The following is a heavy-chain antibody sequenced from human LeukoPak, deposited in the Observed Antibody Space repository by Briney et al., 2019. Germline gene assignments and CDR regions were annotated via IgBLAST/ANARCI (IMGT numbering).Heavy chain of an antibody. V-gene: IGHV3-21*01. CDR1: GFTFSSYS. CDR2: ISSSSSYI. J-gene: IGHJ4*02. Sequence: GGSLRLSCAASGFTFSSYSMNWVRQAPGKGLEWVSSISSSSSYIYYADSVKGRFTISRDNARNSLYLQMNSLRTEDTAVYYCARDPPPPKYYDFRSGYYLFDYWGQGTLVTVSS. CDR3: ARDPPPPKYYDFRSGYYLFDY. D-gene: IGHD3-3*01.